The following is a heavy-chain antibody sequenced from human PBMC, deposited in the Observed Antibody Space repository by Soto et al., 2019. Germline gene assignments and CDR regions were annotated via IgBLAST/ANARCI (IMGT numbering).Heavy chain of an antibody. CDR1: GGSISSGRYY. Sequence: QVQLQESGPGLVKPSQTLSLTCTVSGGSISSGRYYWSWIRQHPGKGLEWIGYISYSGSTYYNPSLNVRVTTSLDTSKNQFSLKLSSVTAADTAVYYCARDPSGSYWYFDLWGRGTLVTVSS. V-gene: IGHV4-31*03. J-gene: IGHJ2*01. D-gene: IGHD1-26*01. CDR2: ISYSGST. CDR3: ARDPSGSYWYFDL.